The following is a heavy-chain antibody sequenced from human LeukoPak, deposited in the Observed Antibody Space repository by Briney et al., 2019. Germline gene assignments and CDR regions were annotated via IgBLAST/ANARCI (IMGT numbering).Heavy chain of an antibody. J-gene: IGHJ4*01. CDR1: SGSITSYY. Sequence: SETLSLTCTVSSGSITSYYWSWIRQPPGKGLEYIGHIHYTGTTDYNPPLKSRVTMSVDTSKNQFSLRLISVTASDTAVYFCAGAPNRHFFDYWGHGTLVAVSS. V-gene: IGHV4-59*01. CDR3: AGAPNRHFFDY. CDR2: IHYTGTT.